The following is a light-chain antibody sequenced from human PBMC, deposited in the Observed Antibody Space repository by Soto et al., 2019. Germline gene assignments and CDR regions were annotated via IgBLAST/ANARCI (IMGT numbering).Light chain of an antibody. V-gene: IGLV1-51*01. CDR3: GTWDGSLSAGV. Sequence: QSVLTQPPSVSAAPGQKVTISCSGSTSDIENNYVSWYQQLPGAAPKLLIYDNTERPSGIPDRFSGSKSGTSATLGITGLQPGDEGNYYCGTWDGSLSAGVFGGGTQLTVL. CDR2: DNT. CDR1: TSDIENNY. J-gene: IGLJ2*01.